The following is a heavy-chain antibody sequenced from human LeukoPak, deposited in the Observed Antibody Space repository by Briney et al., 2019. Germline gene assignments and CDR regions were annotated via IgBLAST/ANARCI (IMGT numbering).Heavy chain of an antibody. CDR2: ISSSSSYI. Sequence: PGGSLRLSCAASGFTFSSYSMNWVRQAPGKGLEWVSSISSSSSYIYYADSVKGRFTISRDNAKNSLYLQMNSLRAEDTAVYYCARQWLVSLSNWFDPWGQGTLVTVSS. V-gene: IGHV3-21*01. CDR3: ARQWLVSLSNWFDP. J-gene: IGHJ5*02. D-gene: IGHD6-19*01. CDR1: GFTFSSYS.